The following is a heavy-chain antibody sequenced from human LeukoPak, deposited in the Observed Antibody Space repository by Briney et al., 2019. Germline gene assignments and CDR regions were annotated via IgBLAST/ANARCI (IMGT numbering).Heavy chain of an antibody. CDR1: GYTFTSYG. J-gene: IGHJ6*03. Sequence: GASVKVSCKASGYTFTSYGISWVRQAPGQGLEWMGRINPNSGGTNYAQKFQGRVTMTRDTSISTAYMELSRLRSDDTAVYYCARYDGSGSYFDYYYYMDVWGKGTTVTVSS. CDR2: INPNSGGT. D-gene: IGHD3-10*01. CDR3: ARYDGSGSYFDYYYYMDV. V-gene: IGHV1-2*06.